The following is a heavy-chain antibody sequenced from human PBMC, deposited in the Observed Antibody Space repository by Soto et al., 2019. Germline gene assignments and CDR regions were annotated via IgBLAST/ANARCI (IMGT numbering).Heavy chain of an antibody. D-gene: IGHD5-12*01. CDR3: ARRYSGGRAFDI. V-gene: IGHV3-11*01. J-gene: IGHJ3*02. Sequence: QVQLVESGGGLVRPGESLRLSCAASEFTFSDYYMSWIRQAPGKGLEWVSYISSSGNTIYYADSVKGRFTISRDNAKNSLYLQMNSLRAEDTAVYYCARRYSGGRAFDICSQGTMVIVSS. CDR2: ISSSGNTI. CDR1: EFTFSDYY.